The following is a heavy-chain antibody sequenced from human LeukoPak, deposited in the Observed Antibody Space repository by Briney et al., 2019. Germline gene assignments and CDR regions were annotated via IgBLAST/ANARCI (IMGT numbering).Heavy chain of an antibody. Sequence: PSETLSLTCTVSGGSISSYYWTWIRQPPGKALEWIGYIYYSGRTSYNPSLKSRVTMSVDTSKNQFSLKLSSVTAADTAVYYCARDGNPWNLDVWGRGALVTVSS. V-gene: IGHV4-59*01. D-gene: IGHD1-14*01. CDR3: ARDGNPWNLDV. CDR2: IYYSGRT. J-gene: IGHJ2*01. CDR1: GGSISSYY.